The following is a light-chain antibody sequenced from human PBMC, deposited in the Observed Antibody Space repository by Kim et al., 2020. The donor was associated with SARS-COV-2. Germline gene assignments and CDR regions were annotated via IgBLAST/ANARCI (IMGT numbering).Light chain of an antibody. CDR2: DKN. CDR3: SSRGSSAQRYV. CDR1: SLTNYY. J-gene: IGLJ1*01. Sequence: ALVHTVGTPSQGDSLTNYYATGYQQRPGQAPVLVLYDKNSRPSGIPDRFAGSASGNTASLTITGALAEDEADYYCSSRGSSAQRYVFGTGTKVTVL. V-gene: IGLV3-19*01.